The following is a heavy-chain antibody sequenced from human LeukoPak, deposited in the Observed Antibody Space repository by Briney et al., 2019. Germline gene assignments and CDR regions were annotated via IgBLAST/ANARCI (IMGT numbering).Heavy chain of an antibody. CDR1: GYSFTSYW. V-gene: IGHV5-10-1*01. Sequence: GESLKISCQGSGYSFTSYWISWVRQMPGKGLEWMGTIDPSDSYTSNSPSFQGHVTISADKSISTAYLQWSSLKASDTAMYYCARGSRATYRDSNWFDPWGQGTLVTVSS. D-gene: IGHD1-26*01. CDR2: IDPSDSYT. J-gene: IGHJ5*02. CDR3: ARGSRATYRDSNWFDP.